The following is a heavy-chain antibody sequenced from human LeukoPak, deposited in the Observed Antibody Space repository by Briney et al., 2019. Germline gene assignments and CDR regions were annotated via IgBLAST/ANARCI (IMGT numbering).Heavy chain of an antibody. J-gene: IGHJ6*02. D-gene: IGHD6-13*01. V-gene: IGHV4-59*12. CDR2: IYYSGST. CDR1: GGSISSYY. Sequence: SETLSLTCTVSGGSISSYYWSWIRQPPGKGLEWIGYIYYSGSTNYNPSLKSRVTISVDTSKNQFSLKLSSVTAAYTAVYYCARGAAAVPYYYGMDVWGQGTTVTVSS. CDR3: ARGAAAVPYYYGMDV.